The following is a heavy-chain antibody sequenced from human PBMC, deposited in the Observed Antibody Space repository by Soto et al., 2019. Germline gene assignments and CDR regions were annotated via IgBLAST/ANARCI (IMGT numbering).Heavy chain of an antibody. CDR1: GFTFTSYA. CDR3: ARGFLGEYFDSSGSVFFDY. Sequence: QVQLVESGGGVVQPGRSLRLSCAASGFTFTSYAMHWVRQAPAKGLEWVAVISYDGSNKYYADSVKGRFTISRDNSKNTLYLHMNSLRAEDTAVYYCARGFLGEYFDSSGSVFFDYWGQGTLVTVSS. D-gene: IGHD3-22*01. J-gene: IGHJ4*02. CDR2: ISYDGSNK. V-gene: IGHV3-30-3*01.